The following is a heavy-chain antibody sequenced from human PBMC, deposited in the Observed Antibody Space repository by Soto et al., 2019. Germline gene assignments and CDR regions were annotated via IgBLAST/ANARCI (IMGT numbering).Heavy chain of an antibody. CDR2: INSDGSST. D-gene: IGHD2-15*01. CDR3: ARVYCSGGSCSHIDY. J-gene: IGHJ4*02. CDR1: GFTFSSYW. Sequence: PGGSLRLSCAASGFTFSSYWMHWVRQAPWKGLVWVSRINSDGSSTSYANSVKGRFTISRDNAKNTLYLQMNSLRAEDTAVYCCARVYCSGGSCSHIDYWGQGTLVTVSS. V-gene: IGHV3-74*01.